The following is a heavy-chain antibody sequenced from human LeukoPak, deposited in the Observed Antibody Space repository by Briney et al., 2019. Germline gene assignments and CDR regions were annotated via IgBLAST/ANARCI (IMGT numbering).Heavy chain of an antibody. V-gene: IGHV1-69*05. Sequence: GSSVKVSCKASGGTFSSYAISWVREAPGQGLEWMGGIIPIFGTANYAQKFQGRVTITTDESTSTAYMELSSLRSEDTAVYYCAKVRRMTTVTTGLWLGGLDYWGQGTLVTVSS. D-gene: IGHD4-17*01. J-gene: IGHJ4*02. CDR2: IIPIFGTA. CDR1: GGTFSSYA. CDR3: AKVRRMTTVTTGLWLGGLDY.